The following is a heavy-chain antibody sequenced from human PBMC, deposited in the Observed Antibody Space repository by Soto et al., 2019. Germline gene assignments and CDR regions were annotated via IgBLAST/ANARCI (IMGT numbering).Heavy chain of an antibody. CDR3: ARDTTGTSGEQYFDY. CDR2: IIPIFGTA. V-gene: IGHV1-69*13. CDR1: GGTFSSYA. D-gene: IGHD1-1*01. Sequence: ASVKVSCKASGGTFSSYAISWVRQAPGQGLEWMGGIIPIFGTANYAQKFQGRVTTTADESTSTAYMELSSLRSEDTAVYYCARDTTGTSGEQYFDYWGQGTLVTVSS. J-gene: IGHJ4*02.